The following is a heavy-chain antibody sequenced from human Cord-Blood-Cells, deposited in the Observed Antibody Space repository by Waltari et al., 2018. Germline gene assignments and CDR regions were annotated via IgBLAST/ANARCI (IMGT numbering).Heavy chain of an antibody. Sequence: QVQLVQSGAEVKKPGASVKVSCKASGYTFTGYYMHWVRQAPGQGLEWMGCNNPNSGGTNYAHEFQGRVTMTRDTSISTAYMGLSRLRSDDTAVYYCARGRIAAAGTPYLYFDYWGQGTLVTVSS. D-gene: IGHD6-13*01. CDR2: NNPNSGGT. V-gene: IGHV1-2*07. J-gene: IGHJ4*02. CDR1: GYTFTGYY. CDR3: ARGRIAAAGTPYLYFDY.